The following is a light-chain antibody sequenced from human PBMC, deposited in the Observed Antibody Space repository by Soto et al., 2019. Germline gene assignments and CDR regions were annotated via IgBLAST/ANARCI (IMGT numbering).Light chain of an antibody. CDR1: NSDIGVYNH. J-gene: IGLJ3*02. Sequence: QSALTQPASVSGSPGQSITISCTGNNSDIGVYNHVSWYQQHPGKAPKLMLYEVSNRPSGVSNRFSGSKSGNTASLTISGLQAEDEADYYFNSFTSSDTWVFGGGTKLTVL. CDR2: EVS. CDR3: NSFTSSDTWV. V-gene: IGLV2-14*01.